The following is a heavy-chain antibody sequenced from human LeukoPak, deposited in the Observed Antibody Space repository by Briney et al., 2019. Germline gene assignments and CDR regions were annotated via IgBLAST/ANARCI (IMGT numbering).Heavy chain of an antibody. V-gene: IGHV3-48*01. CDR3: AKAGDSSGWYARFYHPFDY. J-gene: IGHJ4*02. CDR1: GFTFSSYS. CDR2: ISSSSSTI. Sequence: PGGSLRLSCAASGFTFSSYSMNWVRQAPGKGLEWVSYISSSSSTIYYADSVKGRFTISRDNSKNALNLQMNSLRAEDTAVYYCAKAGDSSGWYARFYHPFDYWGQGTLVTVSS. D-gene: IGHD6-19*01.